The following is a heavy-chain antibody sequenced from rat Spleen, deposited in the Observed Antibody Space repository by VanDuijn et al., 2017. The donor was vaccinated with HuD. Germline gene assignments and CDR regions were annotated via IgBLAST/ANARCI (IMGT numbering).Heavy chain of an antibody. Sequence: EVQLVESGGGLVQPGRSLKLSCAASGFTFSDYYMAWVRQAPKKGLEWVASISYEGSSTYYGDSVKGRFTISRDNAKSTLYLQMNSLRSEDTATYYCARDAFRGGLDYYVMDAWGQGASVTVSS. J-gene: IGHJ4*01. CDR3: ARDAFRGGLDYYVMDA. CDR1: GFTFSDYY. CDR2: ISYEGSST. D-gene: IGHD4-3*01. V-gene: IGHV5-22*01.